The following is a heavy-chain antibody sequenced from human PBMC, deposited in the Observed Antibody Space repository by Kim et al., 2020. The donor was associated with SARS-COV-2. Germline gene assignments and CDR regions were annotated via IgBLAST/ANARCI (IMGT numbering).Heavy chain of an antibody. D-gene: IGHD3-10*01. CDR2: INPSGGNT. Sequence: ASVKVSCKASGHTFTRFVVHWVRQAPRQGLEWMGTINPSGGNTNYAQKFQGRVTMTGDTSTTTVYMELSSLRSDDTAVYYCAGDRGMTMVRGIILLVDGM. V-gene: IGHV1-46*03. CDR1: GHTFTRFV. CDR3: AGDRGMTMVRGIILLVDGM. J-gene: IGHJ6*01.